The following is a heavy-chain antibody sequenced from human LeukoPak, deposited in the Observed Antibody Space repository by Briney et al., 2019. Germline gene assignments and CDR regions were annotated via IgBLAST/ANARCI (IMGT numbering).Heavy chain of an antibody. Sequence: GGSLRLSCAASGFTFSSYWMSWVRQAPGKGLEWVSSISTSSSYIYYADSVKGRFTISRDNAKNSLYLQMYSLRAEDTAVYYCARAPLLWWEGRLEEGSFDYWGQGTLVTVSS. CDR2: ISTSSSYI. D-gene: IGHD2-21*01. CDR3: ARAPLLWWEGRLEEGSFDY. V-gene: IGHV3-21*01. J-gene: IGHJ4*02. CDR1: GFTFSSYW.